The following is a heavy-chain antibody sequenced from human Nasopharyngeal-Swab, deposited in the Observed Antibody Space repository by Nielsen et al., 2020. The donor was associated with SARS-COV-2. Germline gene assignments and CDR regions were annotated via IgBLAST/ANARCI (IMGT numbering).Heavy chain of an antibody. CDR1: GFPFSRFG. V-gene: IGHV3-30*03. D-gene: IGHD4-11*01. CDR3: ARDSPALYSAVY. CDR2: IAHDASNE. J-gene: IGHJ4*02. Sequence: SCEASGFPFSRFGMHWVRQRPGKGLEWVAFIAHDASNEYYGDSVKGRFSISRDSSKNTLYLQMDSLRGEDTAVYYCARDSPALYSAVYWGQGTLVTVSS.